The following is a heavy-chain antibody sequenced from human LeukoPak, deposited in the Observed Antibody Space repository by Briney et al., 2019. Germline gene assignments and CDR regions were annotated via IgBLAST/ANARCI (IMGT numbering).Heavy chain of an antibody. CDR3: ARSAIDV. CDR2: VHVSEPT. J-gene: IGHJ6*03. CDR1: GVSISSYY. V-gene: IGHV4-4*07. Sequence: KPSETLSLTCTVSGVSISSYYWTWIRQSAGKGLEWIGRVHVSEPTNYNHSLKSRVTLSIDPSKNQSSLKLRSVTAADTAVYYCARSAIDVWGKGTTVTVSS.